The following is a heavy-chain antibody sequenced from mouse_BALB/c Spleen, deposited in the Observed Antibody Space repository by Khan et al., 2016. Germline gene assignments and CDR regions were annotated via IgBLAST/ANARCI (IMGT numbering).Heavy chain of an antibody. CDR1: GYTFTSYW. Sequence: QVQLKESGAELAKPGASVKMSCKASGYTFTSYWMHWVKQRPGQGLEWIGYINPSTGYTEYNQKFKDKATLTADKSSSTAYMQLSSLTSEDSAVYYCARCAYYGNYLFAYWGQGTLVTVSA. D-gene: IGHD2-10*01. CDR2: INPSTGYT. J-gene: IGHJ3*01. V-gene: IGHV1-7*01. CDR3: ARCAYYGNYLFAY.